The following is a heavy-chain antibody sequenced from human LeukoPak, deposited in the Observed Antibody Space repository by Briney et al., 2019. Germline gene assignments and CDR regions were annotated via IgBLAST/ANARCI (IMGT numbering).Heavy chain of an antibody. CDR2: ISYSGST. Sequence: SETLSLTCTVPGGSISSYYWSWIRQPPGKGLEWIGYISYSGSTNFNPSLKSRVTISVDTSKNQFSLKLSSVTAADTAVYYCAREGTAGTNLNWFDPWGQGTLVTVSS. D-gene: IGHD1-1*01. CDR3: AREGTAGTNLNWFDP. J-gene: IGHJ5*02. CDR1: GGSISSYY. V-gene: IGHV4-59*01.